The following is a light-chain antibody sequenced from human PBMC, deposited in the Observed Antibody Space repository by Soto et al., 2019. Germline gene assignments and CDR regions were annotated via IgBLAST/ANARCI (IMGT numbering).Light chain of an antibody. CDR3: GTWDSSLSTVV. CDR2: DNN. CDR1: SSNIGNNY. J-gene: IGLJ2*01. V-gene: IGLV1-51*01. Sequence: QSVLTQPPSVSAAPGQKVTISCSGSSSNIGNNYVSWYQQLPRTAPKLLIYDNNKRPSGIPDRFSGFNSDTSATLGITGLQTGDEADYYCGTWDSSLSTVVFGGGTKLTVL.